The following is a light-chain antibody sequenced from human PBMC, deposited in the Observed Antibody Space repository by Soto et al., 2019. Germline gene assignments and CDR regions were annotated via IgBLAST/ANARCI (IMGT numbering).Light chain of an antibody. CDR3: QQYNNWRPWT. CDR2: GAS. Sequence: IEMTQSPATLSVPPGDTATLSCRASQSVSSNVAWYQRRPGQAPRLLIYGASTRATGIPARFSGSWCGTHFTLTISSLPSEDFALYYCQQYNNWRPWTFGQGTKVEIK. J-gene: IGKJ1*01. CDR1: QSVSSN. V-gene: IGKV3-15*01.